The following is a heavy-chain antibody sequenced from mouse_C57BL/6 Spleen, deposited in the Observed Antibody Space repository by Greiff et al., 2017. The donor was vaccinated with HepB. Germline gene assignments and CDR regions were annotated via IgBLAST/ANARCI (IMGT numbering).Heavy chain of an antibody. CDR1: GFSLTSYG. V-gene: IGHV2-2*01. Sequence: QVQLQQSGPGLVQPSQSLSITYTASGFSLTSYGVHWVRQSPGKGLEWLGVIWSGGSTDSNAAFVSRLCISKNKSKDQVFFKMNSLQADDTAKYDCARTHDYGSGYAMDYWGQGTSVTVSS. D-gene: IGHD1-1*01. CDR3: ARTHDYGSGYAMDY. J-gene: IGHJ4*01. CDR2: IWSGGST.